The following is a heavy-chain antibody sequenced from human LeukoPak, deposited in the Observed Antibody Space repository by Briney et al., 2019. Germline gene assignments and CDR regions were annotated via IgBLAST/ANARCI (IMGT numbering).Heavy chain of an antibody. J-gene: IGHJ5*02. D-gene: IGHD1-7*01. V-gene: IGHV4-34*01. CDR2: INHSGST. CDR1: GGSFSGYY. CDR3: ARGPRWNYDWFDP. Sequence: PSETLSLTCAVYGGSFSGYYWSWIRQPPRKGLEWIGEINHSGSTNYNPSLKSRVTISVDTSKNQFSLKLSSVTAADTAVYYCARGPRWNYDWFDPWGQGTLVTVSS.